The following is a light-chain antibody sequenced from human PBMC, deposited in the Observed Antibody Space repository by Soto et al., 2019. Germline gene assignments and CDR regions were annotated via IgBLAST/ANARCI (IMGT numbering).Light chain of an antibody. CDR1: QSVGRRY. Sequence: IVLTQSPGTLSLSPGERATLSCRASQSVGRRYLAWYQQKPGQAPMLLIYDTSERASDIPDRFSGSGSGTDSNLTISRLVPEDFAVYYCQYQGTFGGGTKVEIK. CDR2: DTS. V-gene: IGKV3-20*01. J-gene: IGKJ4*01. CDR3: QYQGT.